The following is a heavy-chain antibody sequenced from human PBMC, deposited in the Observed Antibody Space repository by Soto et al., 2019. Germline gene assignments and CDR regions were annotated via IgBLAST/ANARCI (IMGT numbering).Heavy chain of an antibody. Sequence: SETLSLTCTVSGGSISSSSYYWGWIRQPPGKGLEWIGSIYYSGSTYYNPSLKSRVTISVDTSKNQFSLKLSSVTAADTAVYYCARGYCSGGSCSRYWGKGSQVTVSS. CDR3: ARGYCSGGSCSRY. V-gene: IGHV4-39*01. J-gene: IGHJ4*02. CDR1: GGSISSSSYY. D-gene: IGHD2-15*01. CDR2: IYYSGST.